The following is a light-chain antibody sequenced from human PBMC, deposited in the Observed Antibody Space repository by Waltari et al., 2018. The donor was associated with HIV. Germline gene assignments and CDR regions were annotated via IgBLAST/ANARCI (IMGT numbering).Light chain of an antibody. V-gene: IGKV3-20*01. CDR2: AAS. CDR1: RSVSSNY. CDR3: QQYGTSPYT. J-gene: IGKJ2*01. Sequence: ENVLTQSPGTLSLSPGERATLSCRASRSVSSNYLTWYQQRPGQAPRLLIYAASTRATAIPYRFSGSGSGTDFTLTISRLEPEDFAVYYCQQYGTSPYTFGQGTKVES.